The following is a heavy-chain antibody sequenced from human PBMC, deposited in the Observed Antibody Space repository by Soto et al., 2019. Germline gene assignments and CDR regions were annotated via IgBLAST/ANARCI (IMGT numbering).Heavy chain of an antibody. V-gene: IGHV1-69*05. J-gene: IGHJ6*02. Sequence: SVKVSCKASGGTFSSYAISWVRQAPGQGLEWMGGIIPIFGTANYAQKFQGRVTMTTDESTSTAYMELSSLRSEDTAVYYCARERIAVAGGYYYYCYGMDVWGQGTTVTVSS. D-gene: IGHD6-19*01. CDR1: GGTFSSYA. CDR3: ARERIAVAGGYYYYCYGMDV. CDR2: IIPIFGTA.